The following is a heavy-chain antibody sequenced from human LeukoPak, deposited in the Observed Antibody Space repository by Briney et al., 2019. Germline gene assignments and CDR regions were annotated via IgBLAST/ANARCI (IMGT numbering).Heavy chain of an antibody. CDR2: IKQDGSEK. V-gene: IGHV3-7*01. CDR1: GFTFSSYW. D-gene: IGHD5-12*01. Sequence: GGSLRLSCAASGFTFSSYWMSWVRQAPGKGLEWVANIKQDGSEKYYVDSVKGRFTISRDNAKNSVRLQMNSLRAEDTAVYYCARVVTTITVNWFDPWGQGTLVTVSS. J-gene: IGHJ5*02. CDR3: ARVVTTITVNWFDP.